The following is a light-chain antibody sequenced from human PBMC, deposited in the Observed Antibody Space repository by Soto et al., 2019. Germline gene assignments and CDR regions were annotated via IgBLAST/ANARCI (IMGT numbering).Light chain of an antibody. Sequence: EILMTQSPATLSVSPGETATLSCRASQSVSTKLAWYQQKPGQAPRLLINDASTRATGVPARFSGWGSGTEFTLTISSLQPEDFATYSCQQSYNSPQTFGQGTKVEIK. CDR1: QSVSTK. CDR2: DAS. CDR3: QQSYNSPQT. J-gene: IGKJ1*01. V-gene: IGKV3-15*01.